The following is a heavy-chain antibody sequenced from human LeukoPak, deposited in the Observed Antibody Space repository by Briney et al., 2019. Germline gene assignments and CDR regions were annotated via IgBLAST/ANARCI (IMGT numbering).Heavy chain of an antibody. CDR2: ISSSGSTI. D-gene: IGHD3-9*01. Sequence: GGSLRLSCAASGFTFSSYEMNWVRQAPGKGLEWVSYISSSGSTIYYADSVKGRFTISRDSAKNSLYLQMNSLRAEDTAVYYCARDIRYFDSDYYYGMDVWGQGTTVTVSS. J-gene: IGHJ6*02. V-gene: IGHV3-48*03. CDR3: ARDIRYFDSDYYYGMDV. CDR1: GFTFSSYE.